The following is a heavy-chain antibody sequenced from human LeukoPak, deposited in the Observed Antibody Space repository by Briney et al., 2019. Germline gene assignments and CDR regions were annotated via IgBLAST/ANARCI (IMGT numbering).Heavy chain of an antibody. CDR3: ARGLAALPPGGY. J-gene: IGHJ4*02. CDR1: GFTFNDAW. D-gene: IGHD6-6*01. CDR2: INHSGST. Sequence: GSLRLSCVASGFTFNDAWMTWVRQAPGKGLEWIGEINHSGSTNYNPSLKSRVTISVDTSKNQFSLRLSSVTAADTAVYYCARGLAALPPGGYWGQGTLVTVSS. V-gene: IGHV4-34*01.